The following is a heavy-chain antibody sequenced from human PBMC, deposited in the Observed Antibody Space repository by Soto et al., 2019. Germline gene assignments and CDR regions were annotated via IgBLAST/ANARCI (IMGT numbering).Heavy chain of an antibody. CDR2: ISWNSGSI. D-gene: IGHD5-18*01. CDR3: QQGARTALGPFDY. Sequence: SLRRSCAASGFTFDDDSMHSVRQAPGKGLEWVSGISWNSGSIGYADSVKGRFTISRDNAKNSRYLQMNSLRAEDTALYYCQQGARTALGPFDYWGQGILVTVSS. V-gene: IGHV3-9*01. J-gene: IGHJ4*02. CDR1: GFTFDDDS.